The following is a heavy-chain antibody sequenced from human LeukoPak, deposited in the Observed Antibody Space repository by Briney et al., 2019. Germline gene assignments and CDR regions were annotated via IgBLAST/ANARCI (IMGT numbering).Heavy chain of an antibody. D-gene: IGHD3-3*01. CDR2: ISAYNGNT. CDR1: GYTFTSYG. Sequence: ASVKVSCKASGYTFTSYGISWVRQAPGQGLEWMGWISAYNGNTNYAQKLQGGVTMTTDTSTSTAYMELRSLRSDDTAVYYCARVWTPLDDFWSGCLDYWGQGTLVTVSS. J-gene: IGHJ4*02. V-gene: IGHV1-18*01. CDR3: ARVWTPLDDFWSGCLDY.